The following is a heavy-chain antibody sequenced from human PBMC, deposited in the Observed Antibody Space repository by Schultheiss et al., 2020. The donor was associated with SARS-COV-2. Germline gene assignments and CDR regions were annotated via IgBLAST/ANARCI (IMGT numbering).Heavy chain of an antibody. CDR3: ASREGDIDSGSSVFDY. CDR1: GGSFSGYY. V-gene: IGHV4-59*08. CDR2: IYYSGST. D-gene: IGHD1-26*01. Sequence: SETLSLTCAVYGGSFSGYYWSWIRQPPGKGLEWIGYIYYSGSTNYNPSLKSRVTISVDTSKNQFSLKLSSVTAADTAVYYCASREGDIDSGSSVFDYWGQGTLVTVSS. J-gene: IGHJ4*02.